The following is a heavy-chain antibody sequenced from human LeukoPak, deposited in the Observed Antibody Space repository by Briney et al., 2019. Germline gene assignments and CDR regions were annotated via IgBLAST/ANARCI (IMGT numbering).Heavy chain of an antibody. Sequence: SETLSLTCTVSGGSISSGGYYWSWIRQHPGKGLEWIGYIYYSGSTYYNPSLKSRVTISVDTSKNQFSLKLSSVTAADTAVYYCARGVLLATPIAVAGHYYYYGMDVCGQGTTVTVSS. CDR3: ARGVLLATPIAVAGHYYYYGMDV. CDR2: IYYSGST. V-gene: IGHV4-31*03. CDR1: GGSISSGGYY. J-gene: IGHJ6*02. D-gene: IGHD6-19*01.